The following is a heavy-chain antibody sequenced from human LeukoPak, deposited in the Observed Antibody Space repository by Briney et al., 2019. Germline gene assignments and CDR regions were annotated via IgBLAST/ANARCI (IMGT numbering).Heavy chain of an antibody. Sequence: PGGSLRLSCAASGFIFDNYEMNWVRQAPGEGLEWVSYISSGGINIYYADSVKGRFTISRDNAKSSLYLQINSLRAEDTAVYYCARTSSGWWAPFDYWGPGTLVTVSS. D-gene: IGHD6-19*01. CDR2: ISSGGINI. CDR3: ARTSSGWWAPFDY. J-gene: IGHJ4*02. V-gene: IGHV3-48*03. CDR1: GFIFDNYE.